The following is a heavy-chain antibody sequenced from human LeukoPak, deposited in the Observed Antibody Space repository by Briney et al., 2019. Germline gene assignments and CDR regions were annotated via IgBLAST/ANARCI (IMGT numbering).Heavy chain of an antibody. CDR2: ISGSGSTK. CDR3: AGGIAAAGIPD. Sequence: GGSLRLSCAASGFTFSSYEMNWVRQAPGQGLEWVSCISGSGSTKFHADSVKGRFTISRDNAENSLYLQMNSLRVEDTAVYYCAGGIAAAGIPDWGQGTLVTVSS. D-gene: IGHD6-13*01. J-gene: IGHJ4*02. CDR1: GFTFSSYE. V-gene: IGHV3-48*03.